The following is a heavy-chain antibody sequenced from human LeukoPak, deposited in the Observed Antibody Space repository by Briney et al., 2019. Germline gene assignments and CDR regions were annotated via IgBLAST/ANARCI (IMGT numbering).Heavy chain of an antibody. V-gene: IGHV4-61*01. CDR2: IYNSGST. Sequence: WGTLYLTCSGSGVSVSRGSYYWGRIGPPPGQGLEWIGYIYNSGSTNYNPSPKSRVAISINTSKNPYSLLLRPMTAADNAVYYCARYPAYTDFGRHFDYWGQGTLVTVSS. J-gene: IGHJ4*02. D-gene: IGHD4-17*01. CDR3: ARYPAYTDFGRHFDY. CDR1: GVSVSRGSYY.